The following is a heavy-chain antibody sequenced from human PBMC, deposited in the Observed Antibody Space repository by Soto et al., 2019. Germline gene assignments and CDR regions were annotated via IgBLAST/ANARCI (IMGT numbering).Heavy chain of an antibody. V-gene: IGHV3-13*05. CDR2: ISAAGDP. CDR3: ARNDRDFYGLDV. J-gene: IGHJ6*02. Sequence: EVQLVESGGGLVQPGGSLRLSCEASGFTFRNYDMHWVRQGTGKGLEWVSGISAAGDPDYADSVEGRFTISRENAQNSFFLQMNSLRVGDTAVYYCARNDRDFYGLDVWGQGTTVIVSS. CDR1: GFTFRNYD.